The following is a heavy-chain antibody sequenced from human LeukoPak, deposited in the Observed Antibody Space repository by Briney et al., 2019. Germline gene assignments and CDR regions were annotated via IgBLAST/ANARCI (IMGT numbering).Heavy chain of an antibody. CDR3: AGRAQTTGWSFDY. V-gene: IGHV4-4*07. D-gene: IGHD6-19*01. CDR2: IHTSGST. J-gene: IGHJ4*02. Sequence: SETLSLTCIVSGGSISSYYWSWLRQPAGKGLEWIGQIHTSGSTNYNPSLRSRVAMSVDTSKNQFSLELSSVTAADTAVYYCAGRAQTTGWSFDYWGQGALVTVSS. CDR1: GGSISSYY.